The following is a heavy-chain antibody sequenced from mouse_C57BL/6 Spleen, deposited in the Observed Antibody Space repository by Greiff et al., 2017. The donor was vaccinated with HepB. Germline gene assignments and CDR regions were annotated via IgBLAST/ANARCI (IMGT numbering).Heavy chain of an antibody. CDR3: ARGYGSSLDY. D-gene: IGHD1-1*01. Sequence: VQLKQSGGGLVKPGGSLKLSCAASGFTFSDYGMHWVRQAPEKGLEWVAYISSGSSTIYYADTVKGRFTISRDNAKNTLFLQMTSLRSEDTAMYYCARGYGSSLDYWGQGTTLTVSS. V-gene: IGHV5-17*01. J-gene: IGHJ2*01. CDR2: ISSGSSTI. CDR1: GFTFSDYG.